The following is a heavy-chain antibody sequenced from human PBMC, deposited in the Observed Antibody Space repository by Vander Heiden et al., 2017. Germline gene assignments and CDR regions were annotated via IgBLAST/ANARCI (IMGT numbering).Heavy chain of an antibody. CDR3: ARDNAVFGEVEVSGMDV. V-gene: IGHV3-48*01. Sequence: EVQLVESGGGLVQPGGSLRLSCAASGFTFSQYSMNWVRQTPGKGLEWVSYITSSSSTIYYTDSVKGRFTISRDNAKNSLYLQMNSLRAEDTAVYYCARDNAVFGEVEVSGMDVWGQGTTVTVSS. CDR1: GFTFSQYS. D-gene: IGHD3-3*01. J-gene: IGHJ6*02. CDR2: ITSSSSTI.